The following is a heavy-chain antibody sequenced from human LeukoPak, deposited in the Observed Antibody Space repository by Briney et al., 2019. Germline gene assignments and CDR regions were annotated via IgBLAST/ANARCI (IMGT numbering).Heavy chain of an antibody. Sequence: PSETLSLTCAVYGGSFSGYYWSWIRQPPGKGLEWIGEINHSGSTNYNPSLKSRVTISVDTSKIQFSLKLSSVTAADTAVYYCARRSSPAHYYYYYMDVWGKGTTVTISS. CDR2: INHSGST. J-gene: IGHJ6*03. V-gene: IGHV4-34*01. CDR1: GGSFSGYY. CDR3: ARRSSPAHYYYYYMDV.